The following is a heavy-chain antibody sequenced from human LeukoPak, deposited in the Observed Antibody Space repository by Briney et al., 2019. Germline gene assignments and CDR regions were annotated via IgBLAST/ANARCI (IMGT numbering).Heavy chain of an antibody. V-gene: IGHV1-3*01. CDR3: ARVIWGVAVAGISDDAFDI. J-gene: IGHJ3*02. CDR1: GYSFTNYA. D-gene: IGHD6-19*01. Sequence: GASVKVSCKASGYSFTNYAMHWVRQAPGQRLEWMGWIDAGNGNTKYSQNFQGRVTITRDTSASTAYMELSSLRSEDTAVYYCARVIWGVAVAGISDDAFDIWGQGTMVTVSS. CDR2: IDAGNGNT.